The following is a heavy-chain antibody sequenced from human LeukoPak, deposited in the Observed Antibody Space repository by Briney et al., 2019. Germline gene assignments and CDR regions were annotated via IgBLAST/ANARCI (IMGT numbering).Heavy chain of an antibody. Sequence: GGSLRLSCAASGFTFSSSAMSWVRQAPGKGLEWVSAISNNGGYTYYADSVQGRFTISRDNSKNTLFLQMNSLTAEDTAVYYCAKDPNSSVFRYYYYGMDVWGQGTTVTVSS. CDR3: AKDPNSSVFRYYYYGMDV. D-gene: IGHD3-22*01. CDR1: GFTFSSSA. V-gene: IGHV3-23*01. J-gene: IGHJ6*02. CDR2: ISNNGGYT.